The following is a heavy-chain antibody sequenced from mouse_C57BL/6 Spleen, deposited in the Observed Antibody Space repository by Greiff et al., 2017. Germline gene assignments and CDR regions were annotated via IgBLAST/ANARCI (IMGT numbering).Heavy chain of an antibody. Sequence: EVQLQQSGPGFVKPSQSLSLTCSVTGYSISSGYYWNWLRQFPGNKLEWMGCISYDGSNNYHPSLKNRISITRDTSKNQFFLKLNSVTTEDTATYYCARFFYDYDVGYFDYWGQGTTLTVSS. CDR1: GYSISSGYY. CDR3: ARFFYDYDVGYFDY. CDR2: ISYDGSN. D-gene: IGHD2-4*01. V-gene: IGHV3-6*01. J-gene: IGHJ2*01.